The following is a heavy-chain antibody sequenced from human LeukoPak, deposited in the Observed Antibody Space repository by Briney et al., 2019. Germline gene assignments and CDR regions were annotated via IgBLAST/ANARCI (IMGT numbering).Heavy chain of an antibody. Sequence: ASVKVSCKASGYTFTGYYMHGVRQAPGQGLEWIGWINPNSGGTNYAQKFQGRVTMTRDTSISTAYMELSRLRSDDTAVYYCATTPAGSYYYFDYWGQGTLVTVSS. CDR1: GYTFTGYY. V-gene: IGHV1-2*02. CDR2: INPNSGGT. CDR3: ATTPAGSYYYFDY. D-gene: IGHD1-26*01. J-gene: IGHJ4*02.